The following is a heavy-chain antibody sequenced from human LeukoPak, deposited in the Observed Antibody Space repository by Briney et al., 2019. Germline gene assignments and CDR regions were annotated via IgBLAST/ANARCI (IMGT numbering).Heavy chain of an antibody. Sequence: GGSLRLSCAASGLTFSNAWMSWVRQAPGKGLEWVGRIKSKTDGGTTDYAAPVKGRFTISRDDSKNTLYLQMNSLKTEDTAVYYCTTEVPVTTVDYWGQGTLVTVSS. D-gene: IGHD4-17*01. CDR2: IKSKTDGGTT. CDR3: TTEVPVTTVDY. J-gene: IGHJ4*02. CDR1: GLTFSNAW. V-gene: IGHV3-15*01.